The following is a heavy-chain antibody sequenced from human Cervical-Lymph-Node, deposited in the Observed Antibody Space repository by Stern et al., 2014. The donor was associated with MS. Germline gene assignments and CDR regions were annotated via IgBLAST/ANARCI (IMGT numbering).Heavy chain of an antibody. CDR3: ARDHFTTSLDV. V-gene: IGHV4-31*03. J-gene: IGHJ6*02. CDR2: IYYSGTT. D-gene: IGHD2-2*01. Sequence: QVQLVESGPGLVKPSQTLSLTCTVSGGSISSDNYYWTWIRQHPGKGLEWIGHIYYSGTTYYNPSLKSRVSITVDTSKNLFSLRLSSVTAADTAVYYCARDHFTTSLDVWGQGTTVTVS. CDR1: GGSISSDNYY.